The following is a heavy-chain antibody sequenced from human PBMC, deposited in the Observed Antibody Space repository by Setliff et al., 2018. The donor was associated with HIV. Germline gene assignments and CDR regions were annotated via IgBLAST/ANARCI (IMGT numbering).Heavy chain of an antibody. V-gene: IGHV4-39*02. CDR3: ARRGRGAFPYYSIDY. J-gene: IGHJ4*02. CDR2: VYYSGVT. Sequence: SETLSLTCTVSGGSSIGSSYYWVWIRQPPGKGLEWIGDVYYSGVTYYNASLKSRVTMSIDRSKNHFSLTMTSVTAADTAVYYCARRGRGAFPYYSIDYWGQGILVTVSS. CDR1: GGSSIGSSYY. D-gene: IGHD2-15*01.